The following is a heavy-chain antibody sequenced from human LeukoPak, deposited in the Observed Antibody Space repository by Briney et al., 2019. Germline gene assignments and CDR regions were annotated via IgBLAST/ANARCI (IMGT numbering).Heavy chain of an antibody. Sequence: SETLSLTCAVYGGSFSGYYWGWIRQPPGKGLGWIGNIYYTGTTYYNPSLKSRVTISVDTSKNQFSLKLTSVTAADTALYYCARLGDGYNTAGGFDYWGQGTLVTVSS. CDR1: GGSFSGYY. CDR2: IYYTGTT. D-gene: IGHD5-24*01. CDR3: ARLGDGYNTAGGFDY. J-gene: IGHJ4*02. V-gene: IGHV4-34*01.